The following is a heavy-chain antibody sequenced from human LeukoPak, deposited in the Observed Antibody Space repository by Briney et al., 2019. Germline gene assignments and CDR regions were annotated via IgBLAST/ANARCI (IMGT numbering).Heavy chain of an antibody. V-gene: IGHV3-23*01. D-gene: IGHD3-9*01. J-gene: IGHJ4*02. CDR3: AKWGDYDVLTGYYVSDY. Sequence: GSLRLSCAASGFTFSNYAMSWVRQAPGKGLEWVSAITGSGGNTYYADSVKGRFTISRDNSKNTVFLQMNSLRAEDAAVYYCAKWGDYDVLTGYYVSDYWGQGTLVTVSS. CDR1: GFTFSNYA. CDR2: ITGSGGNT.